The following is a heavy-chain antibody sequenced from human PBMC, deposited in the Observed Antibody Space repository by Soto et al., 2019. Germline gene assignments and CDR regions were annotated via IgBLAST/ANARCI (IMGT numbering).Heavy chain of an antibody. Sequence: GGSLRHAFTASGCTLSSYRMSGVRQAPGKGLEWVSAISGSGGSTYYADSVKGRFTISRDNSKNTLYLQMNSLRAEDTAVYYCSKFGYGSGRHKPSSFYYMDDWGKGT. J-gene: IGHJ6*03. V-gene: IGHV3-23*01. CDR2: ISGSGGST. CDR1: GCTLSSYR. CDR3: SKFGYGSGRHKPSSFYYMDD. D-gene: IGHD3-10*01.